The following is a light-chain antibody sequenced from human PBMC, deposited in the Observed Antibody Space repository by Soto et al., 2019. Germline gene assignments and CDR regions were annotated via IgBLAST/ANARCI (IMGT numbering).Light chain of an antibody. CDR1: SSNIGAGYH. J-gene: IGLJ2*01. CDR3: QSYDTGLSGHVV. CDR2: ANT. V-gene: IGLV1-40*01. Sequence: QAVVTQPPSVSGAPGQRVTISCTGSSSNIGAGYHVHWYQQLPGTAPKLLIYANTNRPSGVPDRFSGSKSGTSVSLAITGLQAEDEADYYCQSYDTGLSGHVVFGGGTKVTVL.